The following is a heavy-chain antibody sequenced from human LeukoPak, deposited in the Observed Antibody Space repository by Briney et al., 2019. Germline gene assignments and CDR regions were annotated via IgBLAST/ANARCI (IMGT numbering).Heavy chain of an antibody. D-gene: IGHD2/OR15-2a*01. CDR3: AKPTYLDFDY. CDR1: GFTFSSYA. CDR2: ISGSGGST. J-gene: IGHJ4*02. Sequence: GGSLRLSCAASGFTFSSYAMSWVRQGPGKGLGWVSAISGSGGSTYYADSVKGRFTISRDNSKNTLYLQMNSLRAEDTAVYYCAKPTYLDFDYWGQGTLVTVSS. V-gene: IGHV3-23*01.